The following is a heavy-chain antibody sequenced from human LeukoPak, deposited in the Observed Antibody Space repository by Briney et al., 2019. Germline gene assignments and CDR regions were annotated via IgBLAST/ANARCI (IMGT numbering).Heavy chain of an antibody. CDR1: GYNLTTYA. J-gene: IGHJ3*02. Sequence: ASVKVSCKASGYNLTTYAVNWVRQAPGQGLEWMGWVSAYHGTTNYARTVQGRVTMTTDTSTSTAFLELRSPRSDDTAVYYCARVTSLTTLTAFDIWGQGTMVTVPS. V-gene: IGHV1-18*01. CDR2: VSAYHGTT. D-gene: IGHD4-11*01. CDR3: ARVTSLTTLTAFDI.